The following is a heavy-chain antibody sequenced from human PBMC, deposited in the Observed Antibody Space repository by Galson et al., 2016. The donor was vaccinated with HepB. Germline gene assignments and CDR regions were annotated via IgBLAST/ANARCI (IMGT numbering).Heavy chain of an antibody. CDR1: GYTFTSYW. Sequence: QSGAEVKKPGESLRISCKASGYTFTSYWIQWVRQMPGKGLEWVGRIETSSSYTNSSPSFEGHVTLSVDKSISTAYLQWNSLKASDTATYFCVTSQFYERAQYWGRGSLVTVTS. D-gene: IGHD3-16*01. CDR2: IETSSSYT. V-gene: IGHV5-10-1*01. CDR3: VTSQFYERAQY. J-gene: IGHJ1*01.